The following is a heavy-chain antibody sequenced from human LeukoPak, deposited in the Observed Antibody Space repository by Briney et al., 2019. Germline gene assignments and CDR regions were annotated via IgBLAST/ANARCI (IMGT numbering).Heavy chain of an antibody. CDR2: MNPNSGNT. CDR1: GYTFTSYD. J-gene: IGHJ6*02. D-gene: IGHD3-10*01. CDR3: ARGEWFGELYYYYYYGMDV. Sequence: ASVKVSCKASGYTFTSYDINWVRQATGQGLEWMGWMNPNSGNTGYAQKFQGRVTMTRNTSISTAYMELSSLRSEDTAVYYCARGEWFGELYYYYYYGMDVWGQGTTVTVSS. V-gene: IGHV1-8*01.